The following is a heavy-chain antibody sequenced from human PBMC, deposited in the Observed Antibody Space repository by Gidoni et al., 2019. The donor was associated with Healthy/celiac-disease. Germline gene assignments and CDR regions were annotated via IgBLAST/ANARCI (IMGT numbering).Heavy chain of an antibody. CDR3: ARPSHLGAFDI. CDR2: ISSSSSYT. CDR1: GFTFSYYY. J-gene: IGHJ3*02. V-gene: IGHV3-11*06. Sequence: QVQLVESGGGLVKPGGSLRLACAASGFTFSYYYMGWSRQAPGKGLEWVSYISSSSSYTNCADSVKGRFTISRDNAKNSLYLQMNSLRAEDTAVYYCARPSHLGAFDIWGQGTMVTVSS.